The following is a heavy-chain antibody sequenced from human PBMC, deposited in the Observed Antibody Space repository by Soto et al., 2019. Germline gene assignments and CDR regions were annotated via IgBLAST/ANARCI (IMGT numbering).Heavy chain of an antibody. V-gene: IGHV1-18*01. CDR2: INAYTGKT. D-gene: IGHD6-13*01. CDR1: GYTFISYG. J-gene: IGHJ4*02. Sequence: QLVQSGGEVKKPGASVQVSCKASGYTFISYGISWVRQAPGQGLEWVGWINAYTGKTKLAQKVQGRVTLTTDRSTSTAYLDLRSLRSAVTAVYYCARDEQQLVRGLDYWGQGTLVSVSS. CDR3: ARDEQQLVRGLDY.